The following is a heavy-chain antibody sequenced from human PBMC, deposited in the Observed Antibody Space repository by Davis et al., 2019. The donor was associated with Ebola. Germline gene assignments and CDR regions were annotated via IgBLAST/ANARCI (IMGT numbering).Heavy chain of an antibody. V-gene: IGHV4-39*01. J-gene: IGHJ4*02. CDR1: GGSISSSSYY. D-gene: IGHD3-22*01. CDR2: IYYSGST. CDR3: ARLDYYDSSGYYTYYFDY. Sequence: MPSETLSLTCTVSGGSISSSSYYWGWIRQPPGKGLEWIGSIYYSGSTNYNPSLKSRVTISVDTSKNQFSLKLSSVTAADTAVYYCARLDYYDSSGYYTYYFDYWGQGTLVTVSS.